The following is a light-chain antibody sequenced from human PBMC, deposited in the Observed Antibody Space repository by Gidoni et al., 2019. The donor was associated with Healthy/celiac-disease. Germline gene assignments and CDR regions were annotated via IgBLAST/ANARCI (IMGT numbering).Light chain of an antibody. CDR1: QGISSY. Sequence: DIQLTQSPSFLSASVGDRVTITCRASQGISSYLAWYQQKPGKAPKLLIYAASTWQSGVPSRFSGSGSGTEVALTISSLQPEDFATYYCQQLNSYRLTFGPGTKVDIK. CDR3: QQLNSYRLT. J-gene: IGKJ3*01. CDR2: AAS. V-gene: IGKV1-9*01.